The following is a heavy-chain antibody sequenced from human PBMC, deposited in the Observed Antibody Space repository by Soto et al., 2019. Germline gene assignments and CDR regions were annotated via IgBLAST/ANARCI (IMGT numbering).Heavy chain of an antibody. CDR2: ISSSGKTK. CDR1: GFTFSSYE. V-gene: IGHV3-48*03. D-gene: IGHD4-17*01. Sequence: GGSLRLSCAASGFTFSSYEMNWVRQAPGKGLEWVSYISSSGKTKYYAESVKGRFTISRDSAKNSLYLQMNSLRAEDTAMYYCARHGRRDYGDYAPWYYYYGMDVWGQGTTVTVSS. J-gene: IGHJ6*02. CDR3: ARHGRRDYGDYAPWYYYYGMDV.